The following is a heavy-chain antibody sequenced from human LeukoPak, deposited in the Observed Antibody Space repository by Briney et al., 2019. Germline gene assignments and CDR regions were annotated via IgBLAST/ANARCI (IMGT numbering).Heavy chain of an antibody. D-gene: IGHD3-16*01. CDR3: ARQLWGTSIWGLDY. Sequence: PSETLSLTCTVSGGSFSGFYWSWIRQSPGKGLEWIGEINHSGSTNYNPSLKSRVTISVDTSTNQFSLQLSSVTAADTAVYYCARQLWGTSIWGLDYWGQGTLVTVSS. J-gene: IGHJ4*02. V-gene: IGHV4-34*01. CDR2: INHSGST. CDR1: GGSFSGFY.